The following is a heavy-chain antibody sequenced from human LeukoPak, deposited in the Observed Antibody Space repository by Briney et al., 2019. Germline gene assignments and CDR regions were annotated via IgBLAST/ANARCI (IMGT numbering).Heavy chain of an antibody. J-gene: IGHJ4*02. CDR1: GDSISTSKSY. D-gene: IGHD5-12*01. V-gene: IGHV4-39*07. CDR3: AREGRATPEFDY. Sequence: SETLSLTCTVSGDSISTSKSYWGWIRQPPLKGLEWIGSIYYTGNTYYNASLKSRVTISVDTSKNQFSLKLSSVTAADTAVYYCAREGRATPEFDYWGQGTLVTVSS. CDR2: IYYTGNT.